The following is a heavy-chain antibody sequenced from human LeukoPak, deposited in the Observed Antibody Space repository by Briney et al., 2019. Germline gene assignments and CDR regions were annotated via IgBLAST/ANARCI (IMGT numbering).Heavy chain of an antibody. CDR1: GGSISSYY. CDR2: IYYSGST. CDR3: ARLARRNYGSGSYWGLSPFDY. Sequence: SETLSLTCTVAGGSISSYYWSWIRQPPGKGLEWIGYIYYSGSTNYNPSLKSRVTISVDTSKNQSSLKLSSVTAADTAVYYCARLARRNYGSGSYWGLSPFDYWGKGTLVTVSS. D-gene: IGHD3-10*01. J-gene: IGHJ4*02. V-gene: IGHV4-59*01.